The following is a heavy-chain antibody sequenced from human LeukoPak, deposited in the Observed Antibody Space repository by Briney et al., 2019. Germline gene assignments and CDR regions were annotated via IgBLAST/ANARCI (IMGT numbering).Heavy chain of an antibody. CDR1: GFTFSSYA. V-gene: IGHV3-23*01. CDR2: ISGSGCST. J-gene: IGHJ4*02. CDR3: ARSFYGDYVSSDFDY. D-gene: IGHD4-17*01. Sequence: PGGSLRLSCAASGFTFSSYAMSWVRQAPGKGLEWVSAISGSGCSTYYADSVKGRFTISRDNSKNTLYLQMNSLRAEDTAVYYCARSFYGDYVSSDFDYWGQGTLVTVSS.